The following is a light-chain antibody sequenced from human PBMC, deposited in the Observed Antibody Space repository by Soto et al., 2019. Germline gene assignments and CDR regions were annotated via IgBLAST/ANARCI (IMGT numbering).Light chain of an antibody. CDR1: SWHSSYI. CDR2: LEGSGTY. V-gene: IGLV4-60*03. CDR3: ETWDSNTHV. J-gene: IGLJ1*01. Sequence: QPVLTQSSSASASLGSSVKLTCTLSSWHSSYIIAWHQQQPGKAPRYLMKLEGSGTYNKGSGIPDRFSGSSSGADRYLTISNLQSEDEADYYCETWDSNTHVFGTGTKVTVL.